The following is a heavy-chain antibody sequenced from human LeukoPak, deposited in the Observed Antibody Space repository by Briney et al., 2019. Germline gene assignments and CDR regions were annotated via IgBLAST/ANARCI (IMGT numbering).Heavy chain of an antibody. V-gene: IGHV1-2*02. J-gene: IGHJ4*02. Sequence: ASVKVSCKASGYTFTVYFMHWVRQAPGQGLEWMGWINPNSGGTNYAQKFQGRVTMTRDTSISTAYMELSRLRSDDTAVYYCARELNYDSSGYYFDYWGQGALVTVSS. CDR1: GYTFTVYF. CDR2: INPNSGGT. CDR3: ARELNYDSSGYYFDY. D-gene: IGHD3-22*01.